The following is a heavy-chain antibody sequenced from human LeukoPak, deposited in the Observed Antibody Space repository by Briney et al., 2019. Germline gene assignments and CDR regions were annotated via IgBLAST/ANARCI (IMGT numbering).Heavy chain of an antibody. Sequence: ASVKVSCKASGYTFTSYDINWVRQATGQGLEWMGWMNPNSGNTGYAQKFQGRVTMTSNTSISTAYMELSSMRSEDTAVYYCARAGRYSRTTDYWGQGTLVTVSS. V-gene: IGHV1-8*01. J-gene: IGHJ4*02. CDR2: MNPNSGNT. D-gene: IGHD6-13*01. CDR1: GYTFTSYD. CDR3: ARAGRYSRTTDY.